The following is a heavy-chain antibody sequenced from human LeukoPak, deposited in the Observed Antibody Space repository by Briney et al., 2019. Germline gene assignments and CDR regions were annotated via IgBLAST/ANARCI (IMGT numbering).Heavy chain of an antibody. CDR1: GFTFSSYG. D-gene: IGHD4-17*01. Sequence: PGGSLRLSWAASGFTFSSYGMHWVRQAPGKGLEWVAVIAFEGTNKYYADAVKVRCTISRDNSQNTLYLHMNSLRAEATAVCSCAKGTGGDYVPWVDYWGQGTLVTVSS. J-gene: IGHJ4*02. V-gene: IGHV3-30*18. CDR2: IAFEGTNK. CDR3: AKGTGGDYVPWVDY.